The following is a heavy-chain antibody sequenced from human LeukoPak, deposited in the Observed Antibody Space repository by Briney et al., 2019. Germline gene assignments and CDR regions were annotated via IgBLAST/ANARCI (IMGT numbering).Heavy chain of an antibody. J-gene: IGHJ4*02. CDR2: IYYSGST. V-gene: IGHV4-39*01. D-gene: IGHD6-19*01. CDR3: ARPYSSGWGFDY. CDR1: GGSISSSSYY. Sequence: PSETLSLTCTVSGGSISSSSYYWGWIRQPPGKGLEWIGTIYYSGSTYYNPSLKSRVTISVDTSKNQFSLKLSSVTAADTAVYYCARPYSSGWGFDYWGQGTLVTVSS.